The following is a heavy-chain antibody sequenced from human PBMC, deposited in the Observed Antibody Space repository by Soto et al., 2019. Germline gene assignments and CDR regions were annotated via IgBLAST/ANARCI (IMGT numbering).Heavy chain of an antibody. CDR3: AKPPWYYDSSGYLPYYYGMDV. CDR2: ISGSGGST. CDR1: GFTFSSYA. Sequence: GGSLRLSCAASGFTFSSYAMSWVRQAPGKGLEWVSAISGSGGSTYYADSVKGRFTISRANSKNTLYLQMNSLRAEDTAVYYCAKPPWYYDSSGYLPYYYGMDVWGQGTTVTVSS. D-gene: IGHD3-22*01. J-gene: IGHJ6*02. V-gene: IGHV3-23*01.